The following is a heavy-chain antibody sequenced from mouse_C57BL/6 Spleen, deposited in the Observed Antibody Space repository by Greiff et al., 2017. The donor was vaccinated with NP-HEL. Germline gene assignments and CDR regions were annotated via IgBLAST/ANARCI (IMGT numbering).Heavy chain of an antibody. V-gene: IGHV1-81*01. CDR3: ASYGSSRWYFDV. Sequence: VKVVESGAELARPGASVKLSCKASGYTFTSYGISWVKQRTGQGLEWIGEIYPRSGNTYYNEKFKGKATLTADKSSSTAYMELRSLTSEDSAVYFCASYGSSRWYFDVWGTGTTVTVSS. CDR1: GYTFTSYG. J-gene: IGHJ1*03. D-gene: IGHD1-1*01. CDR2: IYPRSGNT.